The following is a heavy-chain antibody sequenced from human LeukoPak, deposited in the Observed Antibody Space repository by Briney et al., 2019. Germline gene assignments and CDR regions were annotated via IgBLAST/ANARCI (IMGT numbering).Heavy chain of an antibody. V-gene: IGHV1-46*01. CDR3: ARDPKVAAAGTRYFDL. D-gene: IGHD6-13*01. Sequence: ASVKVSCKASGDTFTSYYMHWVGQAPGQGLEWMGIINPSGGSTSYAQKFQGRVTMTRDTSTSTVYMELSSLRSEDTAVYYCARDPKVAAAGTRYFDLWGRGTLVTVSS. J-gene: IGHJ2*01. CDR1: GDTFTSYY. CDR2: INPSGGST.